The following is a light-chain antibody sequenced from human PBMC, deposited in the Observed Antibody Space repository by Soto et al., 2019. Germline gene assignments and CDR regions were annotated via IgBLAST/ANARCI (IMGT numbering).Light chain of an antibody. CDR2: DVS. CDR1: SSDVGGYNY. V-gene: IGLV2-14*01. CDR3: SSYTSSSTLVV. Sequence: QSALTQPASVSGSPGQSITISCTGTSSDVGGYNYVSWYQQHPGKAPKLMIYDVSNRPSGVSNRLSGSKSGNTASLTISGLQAEDGADYYCSSYTSSSTLVVFGGGTKVTVL. J-gene: IGLJ2*01.